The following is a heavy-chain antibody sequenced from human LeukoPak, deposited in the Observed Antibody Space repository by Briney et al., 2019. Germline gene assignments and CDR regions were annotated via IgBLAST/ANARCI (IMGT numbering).Heavy chain of an antibody. CDR3: ASQKYGSSAYFDY. CDR2: INHSEST. V-gene: IGHV4-34*01. J-gene: IGHJ4*02. CDR1: GGSFSGYY. D-gene: IGHD2-15*01. Sequence: PSETLSLTCAVYGGSFSGYYWSCIRQPPGKGLEWIGEINHSESTNYNPSLKSRVTISVDTSKNQFSLKLSSVTAADTAVYYCASQKYGSSAYFDYWGQRTLVTASS.